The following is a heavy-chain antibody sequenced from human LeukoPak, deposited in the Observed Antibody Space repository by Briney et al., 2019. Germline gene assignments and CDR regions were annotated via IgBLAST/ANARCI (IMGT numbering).Heavy chain of an antibody. CDR2: INEDGSSR. J-gene: IGHJ6*03. CDR1: GFTFNTYW. CDR3: AKDRCSNGVGCYYYYMDV. Sequence: PGGSLRLSCAASGFTFNTYWMGWVRLAPGKGLEWVAFINEDGSSRYYVDSVKGRFTVSRDNAQNSLYLQMNSLRAEDTAVYYCAKDRCSNGVGCYYYYMDVWGKGTTVTISS. V-gene: IGHV3-7*01. D-gene: IGHD2-8*01.